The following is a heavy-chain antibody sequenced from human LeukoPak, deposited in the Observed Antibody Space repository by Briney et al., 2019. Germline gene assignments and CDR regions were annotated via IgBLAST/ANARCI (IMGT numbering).Heavy chain of an antibody. Sequence: GGSLRLSCAASGFTLSSYWMYWVRQAPGKGLVWVSRINSDGSITNYADSVKGRFIISRDNAKNTLYLQMNSLRAEDTAVYYCAGVGGARVYWGQGTLVTVSS. CDR3: AGVGGARVY. CDR1: GFTLSSYW. V-gene: IGHV3-74*01. D-gene: IGHD1-26*01. J-gene: IGHJ4*02. CDR2: INSDGSIT.